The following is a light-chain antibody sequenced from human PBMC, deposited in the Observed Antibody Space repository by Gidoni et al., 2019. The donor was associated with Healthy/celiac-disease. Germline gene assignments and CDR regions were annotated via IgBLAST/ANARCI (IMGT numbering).Light chain of an antibody. J-gene: IGKJ1*01. V-gene: IGKV1-39*01. CDR1: KSISSY. CDR2: AAS. CDR3: QHSYRTPWT. Sequence: DIQMTPSPSSLSASVGDRVTIPWRGSKSISSYLNWYQQKAGQAPQLLIYAASSFQRVVPSMCSGRCSGTFFPLTISSLQAEDFATYCCQHSYRTPWTFGQGTKVEIK.